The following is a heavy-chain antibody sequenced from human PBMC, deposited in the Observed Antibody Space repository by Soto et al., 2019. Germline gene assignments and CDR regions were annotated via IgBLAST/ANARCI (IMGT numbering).Heavy chain of an antibody. Sequence: QVQLVQSGAEVKKPGASVRVSCKASGYTFTSFYMHWVRQAPGQGLEWMGVINPSGGSTTYAQNFQGGVSVSRDTSTSTVSMELYSLRSEDTAVFYCARDRGAFHAFDNWGQGTLVTVSS. V-gene: IGHV1-46*01. CDR1: GYTFTSFY. D-gene: IGHD4-17*01. J-gene: IGHJ4*02. CDR2: INPSGGST. CDR3: ARDRGAFHAFDN.